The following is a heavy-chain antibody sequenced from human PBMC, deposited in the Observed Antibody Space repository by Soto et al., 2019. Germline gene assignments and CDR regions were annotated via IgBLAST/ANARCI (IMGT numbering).Heavy chain of an antibody. Sequence: SETLSLTCTVSGGSISSYYWSWIRQPPGKGLEWIGYIYYSGSTNYNPSLKSRVTISVDTSKNQFSLKLSSVTAADTAVYYCARELRYCSSTSCRYYYYYYMDVWGKGTTVT. D-gene: IGHD2-2*01. V-gene: IGHV4-59*01. CDR3: ARELRYCSSTSCRYYYYYYMDV. CDR1: GGSISSYY. CDR2: IYYSGST. J-gene: IGHJ6*03.